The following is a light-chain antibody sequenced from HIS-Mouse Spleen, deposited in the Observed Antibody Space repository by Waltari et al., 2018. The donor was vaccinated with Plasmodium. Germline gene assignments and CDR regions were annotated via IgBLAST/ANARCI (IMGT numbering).Light chain of an antibody. Sequence: DIQMTQSPSSLSASVGERVTNTCQASQDISNYLNWYQQKPGKAPKLLIYDASNLETGVPSRFSGSGSGTDFTFTISSLQPEDIATYYCQQYDNLPYTFGQGTKLEIK. J-gene: IGKJ2*01. CDR1: QDISNY. V-gene: IGKV1-33*01. CDR2: DAS. CDR3: QQYDNLPYT.